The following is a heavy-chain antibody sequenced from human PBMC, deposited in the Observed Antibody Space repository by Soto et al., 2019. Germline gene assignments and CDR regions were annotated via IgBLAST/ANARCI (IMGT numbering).Heavy chain of an antibody. D-gene: IGHD3-3*02. J-gene: IGHJ5*02. CDR2: IYYSGST. Sequence: QLQLQESGPGLVKPSETLSLTCTVSGGSISSSSYYWGWIRQPPGKGLEWIGSIYYSGSTYYNPSLKSPVTLSVDTSKTQFSLKLSSVTAADTAVYYCASPKIAFYNWFDPWGQGTLVTVSS. V-gene: IGHV4-39*01. CDR3: ASPKIAFYNWFDP. CDR1: GGSISSSSYY.